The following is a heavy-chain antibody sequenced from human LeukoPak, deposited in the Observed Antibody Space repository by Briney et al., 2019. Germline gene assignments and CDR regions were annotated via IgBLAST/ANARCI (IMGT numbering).Heavy chain of an antibody. CDR3: AKSPVRADIAAAGIFDY. Sequence: GGSLRLSCAASGFTFDDYTMHWVRQAPGKGLEWVSLISWDGGSTYYADSVKGRFTISRDNSKNSLYLQMNSLRTEDTALYYCAKSPVRADIAAAGIFDYWGQGTLVTVSS. D-gene: IGHD6-13*01. V-gene: IGHV3-43*01. CDR2: ISWDGGST. J-gene: IGHJ4*02. CDR1: GFTFDDYT.